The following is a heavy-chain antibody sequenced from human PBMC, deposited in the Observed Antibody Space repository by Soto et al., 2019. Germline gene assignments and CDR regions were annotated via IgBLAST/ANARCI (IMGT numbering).Heavy chain of an antibody. CDR2: INHSGNT. Sequence: QVQLHQWGAGLLKPSDTLSLTCAVYGGSFSGYFWTWIRQPPGKGLEWIGEINHSGNTNYSPSLKGRVTISLDTFKNQFSLKLSSVTAADTAVYYCARGRRDSSGYYHVHYFQHWGQGTLVTVSS. D-gene: IGHD3-22*01. V-gene: IGHV4-34*01. CDR3: ARGRRDSSGYYHVHYFQH. J-gene: IGHJ1*01. CDR1: GGSFSGYF.